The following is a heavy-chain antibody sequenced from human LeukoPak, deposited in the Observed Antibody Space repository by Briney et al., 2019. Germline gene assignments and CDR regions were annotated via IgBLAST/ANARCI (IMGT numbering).Heavy chain of an antibody. V-gene: IGHV3-30*02. CDR3: ARVSRVVVILGAFDI. J-gene: IGHJ3*02. Sequence: GGSLRLSCAASGFTFSSYGMYWVRQAPGKGLEWVAFIRYDGSNKYYADSVKGRFTISRDNSKNTLYLQMNSLRAEDTAVYYCARVSRVVVILGAFDIWGQGTMVTVSS. CDR1: GFTFSSYG. D-gene: IGHD3-22*01. CDR2: IRYDGSNK.